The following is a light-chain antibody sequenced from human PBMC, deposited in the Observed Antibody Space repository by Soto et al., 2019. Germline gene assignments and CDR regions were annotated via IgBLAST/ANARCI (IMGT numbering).Light chain of an antibody. V-gene: IGKV1-5*03. CDR2: KAS. Sequence: DIQMTQSPSTLSASVEDRVTITCRASQSIGDLLAWYQQKPGEAPKLLIYKASYLESGVPSRFSGSGSGTEFTLTISSLQPEDLETYYCQHYSDFSVTFGQGTKVEIX. CDR3: QHYSDFSVT. J-gene: IGKJ1*01. CDR1: QSIGDL.